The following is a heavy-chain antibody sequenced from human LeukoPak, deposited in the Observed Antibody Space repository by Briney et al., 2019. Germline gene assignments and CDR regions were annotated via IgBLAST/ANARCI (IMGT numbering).Heavy chain of an antibody. CDR1: GGSFSGYY. J-gene: IGHJ6*02. CDR3: ARAYYYDSSGFPKDYYGMDV. D-gene: IGHD3-22*01. V-gene: IGHV4-34*01. CDR2: INHSGST. Sequence: SETLPLTCAVYGGSFSGYYWSWIRQPPGKGLEWIGEINHSGSTNYNPSLKSRVTISVDTSKNQFSLKLSSVTAADTAVYYCARAYYYDSSGFPKDYYGMDVWGQGTTVTVSS.